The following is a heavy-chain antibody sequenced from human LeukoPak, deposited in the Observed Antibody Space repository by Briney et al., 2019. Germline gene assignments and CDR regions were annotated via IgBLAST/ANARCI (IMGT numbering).Heavy chain of an antibody. V-gene: IGHV3-7*04. CDR2: VKQDGGEK. D-gene: IGHD6-19*01. J-gene: IGHJ4*02. CDR1: GFTFRNFW. Sequence: GGSLRLSCAASGFTFRNFWMSWVRQAPGKGLEWVANVKQDGGEKFYVDSVKGRFTISRDNANNSLFLQINSLRVEDTAVYYCAREAVAGTSRGRYYSDYWGQGTLVTVSS. CDR3: AREAVAGTSRGRYYSDY.